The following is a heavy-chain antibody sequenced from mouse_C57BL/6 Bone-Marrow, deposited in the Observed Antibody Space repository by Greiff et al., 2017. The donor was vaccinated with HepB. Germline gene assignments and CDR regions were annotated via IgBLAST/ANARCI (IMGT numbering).Heavy chain of an antibody. Sequence: EVMLVESGGGLVQPKGSLKLSCAASGFSFNTYAMNWVRQAPGKGLEWVARIRSKSNNYATYYADSVKDRFTISRDDSESMLYLQMNNLKTEDTAMYYCVRPGYYGSSFYWYFDVWGTGTTVTVSS. CDR1: GFSFNTYA. CDR2: IRSKSNNYAT. J-gene: IGHJ1*03. CDR3: VRPGYYGSSFYWYFDV. V-gene: IGHV10-1*01. D-gene: IGHD1-1*01.